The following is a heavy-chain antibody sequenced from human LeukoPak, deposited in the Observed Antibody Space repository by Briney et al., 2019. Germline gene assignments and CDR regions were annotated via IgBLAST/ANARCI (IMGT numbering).Heavy chain of an antibody. V-gene: IGHV4-4*07. CDR3: ARRNRGSWYFDL. J-gene: IGHJ2*01. CDR1: GGSISSYY. CDR2: IYTSGST. Sequence: SETLSLTCTVSGGSISSYYWSWIRQPAGKGREWIGRIYTSGSTNYNPSLKSRVTRLVDTSKNQFSLKLPSVTAADAAMYYCARRNRGSWYFDLWGRGTLVTVSS.